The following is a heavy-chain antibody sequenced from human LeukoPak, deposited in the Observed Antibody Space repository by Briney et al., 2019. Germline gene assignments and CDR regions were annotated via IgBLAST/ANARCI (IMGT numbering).Heavy chain of an antibody. Sequence: ASVKVSCKASGYTFTSYGISWVRQAPGQGLGWMGWISAYNGNTNYAQKLQGRVTMTRDTSTSTVYMELSSLRSEDTAVYYCARALTGGYEFDYWGQGTLVTVSS. CDR3: ARALTGGYEFDY. CDR1: GYTFTSYG. J-gene: IGHJ4*02. D-gene: IGHD5-12*01. V-gene: IGHV1-18*01. CDR2: ISAYNGNT.